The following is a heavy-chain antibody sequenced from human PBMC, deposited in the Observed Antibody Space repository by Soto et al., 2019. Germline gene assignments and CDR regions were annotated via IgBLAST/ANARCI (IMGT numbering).Heavy chain of an antibody. CDR1: GGSISSGGYY. D-gene: IGHD3-10*01. CDR3: ARAGNKVRGGEIDY. J-gene: IGHJ4*02. CDR2: IYYSGST. Sequence: QVQLQESGPGLVKPSQTLSLTCTVSGGSISSGGYYWSWIRQHPGKGLEWIGYIYYSGSTYYNPSLKSGVTISVDTSKNQFSLKLSSVTAADTAVYYCARAGNKVRGGEIDYWGQGTLVTVSS. V-gene: IGHV4-31*03.